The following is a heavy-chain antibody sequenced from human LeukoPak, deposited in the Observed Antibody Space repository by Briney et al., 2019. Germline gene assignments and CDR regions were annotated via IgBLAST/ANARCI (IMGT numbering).Heavy chain of an antibody. V-gene: IGHV4-61*02. CDR2: IYTSGST. CDR1: GSSISSGSYY. CDR3: ARVSGSYRWYFDY. Sequence: SETLSLTCTVSGSSISSGSYYWSCIRQPAGKGLEWIGRIYTSGSTNYNPSLKRRTTISVDTSKNQFSLKLSSVTAADTAVYYCARVSGSYRWYFDYWGQGTLVTVSS. J-gene: IGHJ4*02. D-gene: IGHD1-26*01.